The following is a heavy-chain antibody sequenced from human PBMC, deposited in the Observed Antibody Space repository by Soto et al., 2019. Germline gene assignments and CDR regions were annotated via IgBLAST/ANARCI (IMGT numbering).Heavy chain of an antibody. V-gene: IGHV4-39*01. CDR3: ARQKQYYYGSGSYLPRRYYGMDV. CDR1: GGSISSGCYY. CDR2: INHSGST. Sequence: SETLSLTCTVSGGSISSGCYYWSWIRQPPGKGLEWIGEINHSGSTNYNPSLKSRVTISVDTSKNQFSLKLSSVTAADTAVYYCARQKQYYYGSGSYLPRRYYGMDVWGQGTTVTVSS. J-gene: IGHJ6*02. D-gene: IGHD3-10*01.